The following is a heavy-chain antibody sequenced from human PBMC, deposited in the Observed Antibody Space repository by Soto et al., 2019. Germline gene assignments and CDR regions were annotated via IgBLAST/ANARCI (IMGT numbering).Heavy chain of an antibody. J-gene: IGHJ6*02. CDR1: GYSFTTYG. V-gene: IGHV1-18*01. Sequence: ASVKVSCKASGYSFTTYGISWVRQAPGQGLEWMGWISGSGGDTNSAQKLQGRVTLTTDTSTTTAYMDLRSLRFDDTAVYYCARIGPPWGDNYHYYGMDVWGQGTTVIVSS. CDR3: ARIGPPWGDNYHYYGMDV. D-gene: IGHD2-21*01. CDR2: ISGSGGDT.